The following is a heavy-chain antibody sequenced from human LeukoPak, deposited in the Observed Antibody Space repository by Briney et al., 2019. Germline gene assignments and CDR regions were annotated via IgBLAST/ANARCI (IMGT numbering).Heavy chain of an antibody. CDR2: ISYDGSNK. J-gene: IGHJ5*02. D-gene: IGHD1-26*01. Sequence: PGGSLRLSCAASGFTFSSYAMHWVRQAPGKGLEWVAVISYDGSNKYYADSVKGRFTISRDNSKNTLYLQMNSLRAEDTAVYYCAKVKMWELHPWGQGTLVTVSS. CDR3: AKVKMWELHP. V-gene: IGHV3-30-3*01. CDR1: GFTFSSYA.